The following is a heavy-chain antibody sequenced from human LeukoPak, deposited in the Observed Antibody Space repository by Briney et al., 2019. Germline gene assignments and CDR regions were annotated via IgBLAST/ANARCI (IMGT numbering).Heavy chain of an antibody. J-gene: IGHJ6*02. CDR2: IYDSGST. D-gene: IGHD2-15*01. CDR1: GGSIRSSYYY. CDR3: ARLSCTTSSCTHGGFYYYGMDV. Sequence: PSETLSLTCTVSGGSIRSSYYYWGWIRQPPGKGLEWIGSIYDSGSTYYNPSLKSRVTISVDTSNNQSSLDLTSVTAADTAVYYCARLSCTTSSCTHGGFYYYGMDVWGQGTTVTVSS. V-gene: IGHV4-39*01.